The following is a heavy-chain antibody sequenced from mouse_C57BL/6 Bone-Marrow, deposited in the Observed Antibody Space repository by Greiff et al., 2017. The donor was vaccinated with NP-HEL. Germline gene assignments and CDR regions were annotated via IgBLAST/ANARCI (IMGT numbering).Heavy chain of an antibody. V-gene: IGHV3-8*01. J-gene: IGHJ1*03. D-gene: IGHD1-1*01. CDR3: ASGHITTVVGDWYFDV. CDR1: GYSITSDY. CDR2: ISYSGST. Sequence: DVMLVESGPGLAKPSQTLSLTCSVTGYSITSDYWNWIRKFPGNKLEYMGYISYSGSTYYNPSLKSRISITRDTSKNQYYLQLNSVTTEDTATYYCASGHITTVVGDWYFDVWGTGTTVTVSS.